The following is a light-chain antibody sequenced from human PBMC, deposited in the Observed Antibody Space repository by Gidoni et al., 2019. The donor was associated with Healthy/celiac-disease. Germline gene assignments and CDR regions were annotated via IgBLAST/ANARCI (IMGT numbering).Light chain of an antibody. CDR3: MQALQTPPKCS. Sequence: DIVMTQSPLSLPVTPGEPASISCRSSQSLLHSNGYNYLDWYLQKPGQSPQLLIYLGSNRASGVPDRFSGSGSGTDFTLKISRVEAEDVGVYYCMQALQTPPKCSFXXXTKLEIK. J-gene: IGKJ2*04. CDR2: LGS. CDR1: QSLLHSNGYNY. V-gene: IGKV2-28*01.